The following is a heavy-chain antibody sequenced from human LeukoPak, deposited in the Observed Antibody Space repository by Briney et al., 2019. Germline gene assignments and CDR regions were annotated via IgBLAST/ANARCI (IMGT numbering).Heavy chain of an antibody. J-gene: IGHJ4*02. CDR2: ISAYNGNT. CDR1: GYTFTSYG. Sequence: ASVKASCTASGYTFTSYGISWGRQAPGQGLEWMGWISAYNGNTNYAQNLQGRVTMTTDTSTSTAYMELRSLRSDDTAVYYCATDSSGYQGYFDYWGQGTLVTVSS. CDR3: ATDSSGYQGYFDY. D-gene: IGHD3-22*01. V-gene: IGHV1-18*01.